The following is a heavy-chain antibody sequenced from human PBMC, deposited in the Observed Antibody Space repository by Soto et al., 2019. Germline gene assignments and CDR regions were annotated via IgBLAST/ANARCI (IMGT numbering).Heavy chain of an antibody. CDR1: GFTFRSYA. Sequence: QVQLVESGGGVVQPGRSLRLSCTASGFTFRSYAMHWVRQAPGKGLEWVAIISYDGSNKYYADFVKGRFTISRDNSKNTLYLQMNSMSAEDTAVYYCARDGPQILESLLGSPDYWGQGTLVTVSS. D-gene: IGHD3-3*01. J-gene: IGHJ4*02. CDR3: ARDGPQILESLLGSPDY. V-gene: IGHV3-30-3*01. CDR2: ISYDGSNK.